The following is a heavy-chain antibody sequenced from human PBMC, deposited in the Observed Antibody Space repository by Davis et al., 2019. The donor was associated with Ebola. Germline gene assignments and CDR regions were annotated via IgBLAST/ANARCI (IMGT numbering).Heavy chain of an antibody. J-gene: IGHJ4*02. V-gene: IGHV1-8*01. Sequence: ASVTVSCMASGYTFTSYDINWVRQATGQGLAWLGWMNPNSGNTGYAQKFKGRVTMTRNTSISTAYMELSSLRSEDTAVYYCARGHHSSDWKGSLDNWGQGTLVTVSS. CDR2: MNPNSGNT. CDR1: GYTFTSYD. CDR3: ARGHHSSDWKGSLDN. D-gene: IGHD6-19*01.